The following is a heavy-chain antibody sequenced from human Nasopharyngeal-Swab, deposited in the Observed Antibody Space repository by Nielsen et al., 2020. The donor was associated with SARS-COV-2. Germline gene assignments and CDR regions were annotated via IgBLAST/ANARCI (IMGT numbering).Heavy chain of an antibody. CDR3: ARGYGSFPYYFDH. Sequence: SEILSLTCPVSGGSVSTTTYFWGWIRQPPGKGLEWIGTVYYSGSTYYNPSLKSRVTISVDTSKNQFSLKLNSVTATDTAVYYCARGYGSFPYYFDHWGQGTLVTVSS. CDR2: VYYSGST. J-gene: IGHJ4*02. D-gene: IGHD1-26*01. CDR1: GGSVSTTTYF. V-gene: IGHV4-39*01.